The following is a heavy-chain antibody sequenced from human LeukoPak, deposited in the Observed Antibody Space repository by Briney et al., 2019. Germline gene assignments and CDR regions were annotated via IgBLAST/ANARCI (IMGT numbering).Heavy chain of an antibody. CDR3: ARGVFWSGYYTNFDY. D-gene: IGHD3-3*01. Sequence: SETLSLTCTVSGGSISSYYWSWIRQPAGKGLEWIGRIYASGSTKYNPSLKSRVTMSVDTPKNQFSLNLSSVTAADTAVYYCARGVFWSGYYTNFDYWGQGTLVTVFS. V-gene: IGHV4-4*07. CDR2: IYASGST. J-gene: IGHJ4*02. CDR1: GGSISSYY.